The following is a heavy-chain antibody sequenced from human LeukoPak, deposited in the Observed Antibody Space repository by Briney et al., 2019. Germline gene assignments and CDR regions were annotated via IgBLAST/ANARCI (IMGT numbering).Heavy chain of an antibody. J-gene: IGHJ4*02. Sequence: GGFLRLSCAASGFIFSTYSMNWVRQAPGKGLEWVSYISSSSNTIYYADSVKGRFTISRDNAKNSLYLQMNSLRAEDTAVYYCARTNYDFWSGYSFDYWGQGTLVTVSS. CDR3: ARTNYDFWSGYSFDY. V-gene: IGHV3-48*04. CDR2: ISSSSNTI. CDR1: GFIFSTYS. D-gene: IGHD3-3*01.